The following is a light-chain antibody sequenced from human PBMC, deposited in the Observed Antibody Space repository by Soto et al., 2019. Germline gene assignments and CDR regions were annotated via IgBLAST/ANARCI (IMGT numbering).Light chain of an antibody. CDR2: EVS. V-gene: IGLV2-8*01. J-gene: IGLJ3*02. CDR1: SSDVGGYSF. Sequence: QSALTQPPSASGSPGQSVTISCTGTSSDVGGYSFVSWYQQHPGKAPKLMIYEVSKRPSGVPDRFSGSKSGNTASLTVSGLQAEDEAEYYCSSYAGSNNWVFGGGTKVTVL. CDR3: SSYAGSNNWV.